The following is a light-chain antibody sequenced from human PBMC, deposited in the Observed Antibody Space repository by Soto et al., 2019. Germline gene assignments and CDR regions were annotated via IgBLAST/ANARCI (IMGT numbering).Light chain of an antibody. V-gene: IGLV2-14*01. CDR1: SSNVGGFDY. CDR3: SSYSSASTLGV. CDR2: EVS. J-gene: IGLJ3*02. Sequence: QSALTQPASVSGSPGQSITITCTGSSSNVGGFDYVSWYQQYPGKAPKRVIYEVSHRPSGISFRFSGSKSGNTASLTISGRQAEDEADYYCSSYSSASTLGVFGGGTKLTVL.